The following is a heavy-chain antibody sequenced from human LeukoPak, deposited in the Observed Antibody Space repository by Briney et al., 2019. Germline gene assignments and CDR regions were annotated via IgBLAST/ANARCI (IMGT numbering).Heavy chain of an antibody. J-gene: IGHJ3*02. D-gene: IGHD3-22*01. Sequence: GGSLRLSCAASGFTFSSYAMHWVRQAPGKGLEWVAVISYDESNTYYAYSVKGRFIISRDNSKNTLYLQMNSLRAEDTAVYYCARDLNDYYDSSGYESGAFDIWGQGTMVTVSS. CDR2: ISYDESNT. CDR3: ARDLNDYYDSSGYESGAFDI. V-gene: IGHV3-30-3*01. CDR1: GFTFSSYA.